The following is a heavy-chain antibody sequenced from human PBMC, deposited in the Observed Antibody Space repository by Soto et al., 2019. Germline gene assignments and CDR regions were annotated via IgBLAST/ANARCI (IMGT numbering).Heavy chain of an antibody. J-gene: IGHJ4*02. CDR1: EVTFRSYG. V-gene: IGHV3-30-3*01. D-gene: IGHD3-22*01. CDR3: ARDAIVVVIQYYFDY. Sequence: GLLRVRCAAAEVTFRSYGGHWVRKATGKGLEWVAVISYDGSNKYYADYVKGRFTISRDNSKNTLYLQMNSLRAEDTAVYYCARDAIVVVIQYYFDYWGQGTLVTVSS. CDR2: ISYDGSNK.